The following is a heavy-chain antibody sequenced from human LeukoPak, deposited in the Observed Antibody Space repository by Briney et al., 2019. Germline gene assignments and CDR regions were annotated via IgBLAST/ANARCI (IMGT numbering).Heavy chain of an antibody. J-gene: IGHJ5*02. D-gene: IGHD2-15*01. CDR1: GGSISSSSYY. CDR2: IYYGGST. Sequence: TSVTLSLTCTVSGGSISSSSYYWGWIRQPPGKGLEWIGSIYYGGSTYYNPSLKSRVTISVDTSKNQFSLKLSSVTAADTAVYYCARPSGGLPQYNWFDPWGQGTLVTVFS. V-gene: IGHV4-39*01. CDR3: ARPSGGLPQYNWFDP.